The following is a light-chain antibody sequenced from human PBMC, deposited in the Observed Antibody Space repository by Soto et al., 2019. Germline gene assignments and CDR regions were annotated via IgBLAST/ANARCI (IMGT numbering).Light chain of an antibody. CDR2: TAS. V-gene: IGKV1-39*01. CDR3: QQGFQSPHT. Sequence: DVQMTQSPSSLSASVGDRVTITCRASQTVGDYLNWYQHKPGKAPELLISTASTLQSGVPLRFSGSGSGTEFTLTISNLQPEEFATYFCQQGFQSPHTFGQGTKLEL. J-gene: IGKJ2*01. CDR1: QTVGDY.